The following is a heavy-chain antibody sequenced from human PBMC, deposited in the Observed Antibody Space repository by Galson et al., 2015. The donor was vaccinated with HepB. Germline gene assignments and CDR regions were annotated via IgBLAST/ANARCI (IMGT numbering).Heavy chain of an antibody. Sequence: SVKVSCKASGFTFSSSTVQWVRQARGQRLEWMGLIVVDSGNTNYAQKFQERVTITRDMSTSTAFMYLSGLRSGDTAVYYCAATVAGIFPPTLLVYWGQGTLVTVSS. V-gene: IGHV1-58*01. CDR2: IVVDSGNT. CDR3: AATVAGIFPPTLLVY. D-gene: IGHD6-19*01. CDR1: GFTFSSST. J-gene: IGHJ4*02.